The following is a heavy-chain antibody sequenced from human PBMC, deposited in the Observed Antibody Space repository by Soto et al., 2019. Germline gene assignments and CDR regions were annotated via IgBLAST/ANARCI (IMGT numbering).Heavy chain of an antibody. CDR3: AKDSGYDLTGYYYYGMDV. Sequence: EVQLLESGGGLVQPGGSLRLSCAASGFTFSSYAMSWVRQAPGKGLEWVSAISGSGGSTYYADSVKGRFTISRDNSKNTLYLQMNSLRDEDTAVYYCAKDSGYDLTGYYYYGMDVWGQGTTVTVSS. CDR2: ISGSGGST. D-gene: IGHD5-12*01. CDR1: GFTFSSYA. V-gene: IGHV3-23*01. J-gene: IGHJ6*02.